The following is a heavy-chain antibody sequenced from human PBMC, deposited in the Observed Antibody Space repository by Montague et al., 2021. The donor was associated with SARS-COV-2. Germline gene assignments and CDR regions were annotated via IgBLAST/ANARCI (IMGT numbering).Heavy chain of an antibody. D-gene: IGHD3-10*01. CDR3: ARGARQGYGFRLGSFDY. J-gene: IGHJ4*02. Sequence: SETLSLTCAVYGGSFSGYYWNWIRQPPGKGLEWIGEINHSGSTNYYPSLKSRVTMSVDTSKNQFSLKLSLVTAAATAVYYCARGARQGYGFRLGSFDYWGQGTLVTVSS. CDR1: GGSFSGYY. V-gene: IGHV4-34*01. CDR2: INHSGST.